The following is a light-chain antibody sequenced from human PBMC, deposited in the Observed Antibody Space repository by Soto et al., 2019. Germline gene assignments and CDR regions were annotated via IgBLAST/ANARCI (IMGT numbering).Light chain of an antibody. CDR3: QQANSFPIT. V-gene: IGKV1D-12*01. CDR1: QGVTRS. CDR2: GAS. J-gene: IGKJ5*01. Sequence: DIQMTQSPSSVSASVGDTVTITCQASQGVTRSVAWYQQKPGKAPKLLIYGASSLQSGVPSRFSGSGFGTDFTLSISSLQPEDVATYYCQQANSFPITFGQGTRLEIK.